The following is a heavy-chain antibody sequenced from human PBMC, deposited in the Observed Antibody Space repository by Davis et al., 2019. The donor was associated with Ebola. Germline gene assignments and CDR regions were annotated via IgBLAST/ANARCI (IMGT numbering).Heavy chain of an antibody. Sequence: SETLSLTCTVSGGSVSSGSYYWSWIRQPPGKGLEWIGRIYTSGSTNYNPSLKSRVTMSVDTSKNQFSLKLSSVTAADTAVYYCARLSPLFGVVIIGGGYMDVWGKGTTVTVSS. CDR1: GGSVSSGSYY. V-gene: IGHV4-61*01. J-gene: IGHJ6*03. CDR3: ARLSPLFGVVIIGGGYMDV. D-gene: IGHD3-3*01. CDR2: IYTSGST.